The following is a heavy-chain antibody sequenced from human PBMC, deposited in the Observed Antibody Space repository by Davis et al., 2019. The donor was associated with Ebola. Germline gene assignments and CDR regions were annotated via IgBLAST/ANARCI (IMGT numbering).Heavy chain of an antibody. D-gene: IGHD6-13*01. J-gene: IGHJ4*02. V-gene: IGHV3-33*01. CDR1: GFTFSSYG. Sequence: PGGSLRLSCAASGFTFSSYGMHWVRQAPGKGLEWVAVIWYDGSNKYYADSVKGRFTISRDNSKNTLYLQMNSLRAEDTAVYYCARSGYSSSWYKDFDYWGQGTLVTVSS. CDR3: ARSGYSSSWYKDFDY. CDR2: IWYDGSNK.